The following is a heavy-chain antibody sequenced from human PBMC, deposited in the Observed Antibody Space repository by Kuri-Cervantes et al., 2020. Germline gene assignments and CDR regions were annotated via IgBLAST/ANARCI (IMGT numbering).Heavy chain of an antibody. V-gene: IGHV3-30*02. D-gene: IGHD6-6*01. J-gene: IGHJ4*02. CDR2: IRYDGSNK. Sequence: GESLKISCAASGSTFSSYGMHWVRQAPGKGLEWVAFIRYDGSNKYYADSVKGRFTISRDNSKNTLYLQMNSLRAEDTAVYYCAKVGYGRSSVFDYWGPGTLVTVSS. CDR1: GSTFSSYG. CDR3: AKVGYGRSSVFDY.